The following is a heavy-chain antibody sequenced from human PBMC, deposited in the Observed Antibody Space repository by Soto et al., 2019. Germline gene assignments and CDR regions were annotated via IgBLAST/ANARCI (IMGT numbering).Heavy chain of an antibody. D-gene: IGHD3-22*01. CDR3: ARGRGYDSNHYYYAY. CDR2: IIPIFGTA. V-gene: IGHV1-69*01. CDR1: GGTFSRHA. J-gene: IGHJ4*02. Sequence: QVQLVQSGAEVRKPGSSVKVSCKASGGTFSRHAISWVRQAPGQGLEWMGGIIPIFGTANNAQKFQGRVTIIADESTSKVYMELTSLRSEDTAMYYCARGRGYDSNHYYYAYWGQGTLVIVSS.